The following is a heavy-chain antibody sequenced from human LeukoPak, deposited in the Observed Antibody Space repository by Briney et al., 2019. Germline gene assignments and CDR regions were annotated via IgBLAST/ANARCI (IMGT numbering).Heavy chain of an antibody. Sequence: SETLSLTCAVYGGSFSGYYWSWIRQPPGKGLEWIGEINHSGSTNYNPSLKSRVTISVDTSKNQFSLKLSSVTAADTAVYYCARGEDGGAFDIWGQGTMVTVSS. CDR3: ARGEDGGAFDI. CDR2: INHSGST. V-gene: IGHV4-34*01. D-gene: IGHD3-10*01. J-gene: IGHJ3*02. CDR1: GGSFSGYY.